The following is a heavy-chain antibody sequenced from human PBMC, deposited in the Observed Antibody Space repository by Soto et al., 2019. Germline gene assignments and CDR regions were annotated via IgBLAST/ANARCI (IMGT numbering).Heavy chain of an antibody. D-gene: IGHD5-18*01. CDR3: ASMIQLWFGYFDY. J-gene: IGHJ4*02. V-gene: IGHV3-7*01. Sequence: EVHLVESGGGLVQPGGSLRLSCAASGFTFSSYWMSWVRQAPGKGLEWVANIKQDGSEKYYVDSVKGRFTISRDNSKNSLYLQMNSLRAEDTAVYYCASMIQLWFGYFDYWGQGTLVTVSS. CDR1: GFTFSSYW. CDR2: IKQDGSEK.